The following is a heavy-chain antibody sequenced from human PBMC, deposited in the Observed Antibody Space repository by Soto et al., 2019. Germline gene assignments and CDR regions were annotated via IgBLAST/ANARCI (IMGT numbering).Heavy chain of an antibody. J-gene: IGHJ6*04. Sequence: GGSLRLSCAASGFTFSNYWMAWVRQAPGKGLECVAHIKEDGSEKQYVASVRGRFTISRDNAQNSLYLQMNSLRAGDTAVYYCAKGPFLDCSGSSCSVWGKGTTVTVSS. CDR3: AKGPFLDCSGSSCSV. CDR2: IKEDGSEK. D-gene: IGHD2-15*01. CDR1: GFTFSNYW. V-gene: IGHV3-7*01.